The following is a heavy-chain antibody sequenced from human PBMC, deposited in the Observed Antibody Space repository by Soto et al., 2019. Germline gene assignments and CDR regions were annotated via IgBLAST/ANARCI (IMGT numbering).Heavy chain of an antibody. CDR3: ARDSEMATIMGVDY. V-gene: IGHV3-30-3*01. Sequence: GGSLRLSCAASGFTFSSYAMHWVRQAPGKGLEWVAVISYDGSNKYYADSVKGRFTISRDNSKNTLYLQMNSLRAEDTAVYYCARDSEMATIMGVDYWVQGTLVTVSS. D-gene: IGHD5-12*01. CDR2: ISYDGSNK. CDR1: GFTFSSYA. J-gene: IGHJ4*02.